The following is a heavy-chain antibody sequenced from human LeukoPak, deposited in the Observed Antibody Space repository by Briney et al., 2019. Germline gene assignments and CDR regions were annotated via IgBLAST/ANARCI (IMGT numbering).Heavy chain of an antibody. D-gene: IGHD4-17*01. CDR1: GFSFAGYG. CDR2: ISGGGGTT. J-gene: IGHJ6*03. Sequence: GGSLRLSCAASGFSFAGYGMSWVRQAPGKGLEWVSNISGGGGTTYYADSVKGRFTISRDNSKNTLYLQMDSLRAEDTAVYYCAKWDGDLYYYYYMDVWGKGTTVTVSS. V-gene: IGHV3-23*01. CDR3: AKWDGDLYYYYYMDV.